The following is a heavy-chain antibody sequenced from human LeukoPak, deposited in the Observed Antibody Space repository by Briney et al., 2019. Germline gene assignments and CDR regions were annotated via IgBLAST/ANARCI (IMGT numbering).Heavy chain of an antibody. CDR2: IYSGGST. Sequence: PGGSLRLSCTASGFTVSSNYMSWVRQAPGKGLEWVSVIYSGGSTYYADSVKGRFTISRDNSKNTLYLQMNSLRAEDTAVYYCARALYSSGYFDYWGQGTLVTVSS. CDR1: GFTVSSNY. V-gene: IGHV3-53*01. D-gene: IGHD5-18*01. J-gene: IGHJ4*02. CDR3: ARALYSSGYFDY.